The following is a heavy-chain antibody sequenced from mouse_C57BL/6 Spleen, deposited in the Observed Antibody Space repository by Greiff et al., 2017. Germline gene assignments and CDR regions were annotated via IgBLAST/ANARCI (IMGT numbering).Heavy chain of an antibody. CDR1: GFTFSDYG. Sequence: DVHLVESGGGLVKPGGSLKLSCAASGFTFSDYGMHWVRQAPEKGLEWVAYISSGSSTIYYADTVKGRFTISRDNAKNTLFLQMTSLRSEDTAMYYCARTITTVAMDYWGQGTSVTVSS. V-gene: IGHV5-17*01. D-gene: IGHD1-1*01. CDR3: ARTITTVAMDY. J-gene: IGHJ4*01. CDR2: ISSGSSTI.